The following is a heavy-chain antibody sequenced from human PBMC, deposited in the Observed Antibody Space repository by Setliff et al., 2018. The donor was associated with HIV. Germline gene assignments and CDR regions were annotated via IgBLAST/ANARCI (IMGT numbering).Heavy chain of an antibody. CDR3: AREIRTVYTGGHYFYGIDV. D-gene: IGHD3-16*01. Sequence: GGSLRLSCAASGFTFSDYDFHWVRQAAGKGLEWVSAIGTGGDTYYVDYVKVRFTISRENARNSLYLQMNSLRVGDTAVYYCAREIRTVYTGGHYFYGIDVWGQGTAVTVSS. J-gene: IGHJ6*02. CDR1: GFTFSDYD. CDR2: IGTGGDT. V-gene: IGHV3-13*01.